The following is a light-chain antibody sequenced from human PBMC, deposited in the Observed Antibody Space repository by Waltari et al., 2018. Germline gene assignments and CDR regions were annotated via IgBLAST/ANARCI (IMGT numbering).Light chain of an antibody. V-gene: IGLV2-23*02. J-gene: IGLJ3*02. CDR3: CSYSTSGSWM. CDR1: SSNIGDYNL. CDR2: YVT. Sequence: QSALTQPASVSGSPGQSITIPCTGTSSNIGDYNLVSWFQHHPGKVPELVMYYVTKRPRGMSDRFSGSKSGNTASLTISARQADDEADYYCCSYSTSGSWMFGGGTKVTVL.